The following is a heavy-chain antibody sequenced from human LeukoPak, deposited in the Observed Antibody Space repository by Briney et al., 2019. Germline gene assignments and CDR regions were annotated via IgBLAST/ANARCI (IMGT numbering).Heavy chain of an antibody. D-gene: IGHD4-17*01. CDR3: ARHNTKDYGDYELDY. CDR1: GYSFTSYW. Sequence: GESLKISCKGSGYSFTSYWIGWVRQMPGKGLEWMGIIYPGDSVTRYSPSFQGQVTISADKSISTAYLQWSSLKASDTAMYYCARHNTKDYGDYELDYWGQGTLVTVSS. CDR2: IYPGDSVT. J-gene: IGHJ4*02. V-gene: IGHV5-51*01.